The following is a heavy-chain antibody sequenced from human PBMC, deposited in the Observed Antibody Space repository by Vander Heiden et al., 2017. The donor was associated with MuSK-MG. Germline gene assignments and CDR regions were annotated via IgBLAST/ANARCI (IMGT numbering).Heavy chain of an antibody. V-gene: IGHV3-21*02. D-gene: IGHD1-26*01. CDR3: ARTKCEWELLNFDY. J-gene: IGHJ4*02. Sequence: EVQLVESGGGLVKPGGSLRLSCAASGFTFSSYSMNWVRQAPGKGLEWVSSISSSSSYIYYADSVKGRFTISRDNAKNSLYLQMKSMRAEDTAVYYCARTKCEWELLNFDYWGQGTLVTVYS. CDR1: GFTFSSYS. CDR2: ISSSSSYI.